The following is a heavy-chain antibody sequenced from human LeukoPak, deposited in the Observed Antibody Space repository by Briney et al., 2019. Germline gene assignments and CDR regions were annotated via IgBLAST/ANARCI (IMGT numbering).Heavy chain of an antibody. CDR1: GGSFSGYY. J-gene: IGHJ4*02. Sequence: SETLSLTRAVYGGSFSGYYWSWIRQPPGKGLQWIGGINHSGSTNYNPSLKSRVTISVDTSKNQFSLKLSSVTAADTAVYYCARGALLWFGESTNYFDYWGQGTLVTVSS. V-gene: IGHV4-34*01. D-gene: IGHD3-10*01. CDR2: INHSGST. CDR3: ARGALLWFGESTNYFDY.